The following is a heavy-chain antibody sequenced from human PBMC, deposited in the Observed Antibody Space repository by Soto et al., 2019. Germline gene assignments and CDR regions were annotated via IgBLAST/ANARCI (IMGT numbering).Heavy chain of an antibody. CDR2: INHSGST. D-gene: IGHD4-17*01. CDR3: ARAWEYGDTLYGMDV. J-gene: IGHJ6*02. V-gene: IGHV4-34*01. CDR1: GGSFSGYY. Sequence: SETLSLTCAVYGGSFSGYYWSWIRQPPGKGLEWIGEINHSGSTNYNPSLKSRVTISVDTSKNQFSLKLSSVTAADTAVYYCARAWEYGDTLYGMDVWGQGTTVPVSS.